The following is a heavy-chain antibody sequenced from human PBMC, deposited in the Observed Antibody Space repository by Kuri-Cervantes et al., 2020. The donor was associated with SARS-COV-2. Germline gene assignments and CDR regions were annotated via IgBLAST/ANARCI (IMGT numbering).Heavy chain of an antibody. D-gene: IGHD3-22*01. CDR3: ARDPYYYDSTVLDV. CDR2: IWYDGSNK. CDR1: GFTFSSYG. Sequence: LSLTCAASGFTFSSYGMHWVRQAPGKGLEWVAVIWYDGSNKYYADSVKGRFTISRGNSKNTLYLQMNSLRAEDTAVYYCARDPYYYDSTVLDVWGQGTTVTVSS. J-gene: IGHJ6*02. V-gene: IGHV3-33*08.